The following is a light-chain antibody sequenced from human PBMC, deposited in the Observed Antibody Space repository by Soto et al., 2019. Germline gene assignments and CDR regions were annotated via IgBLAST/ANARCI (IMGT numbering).Light chain of an antibody. Sequence: PGQSVTISCTGSSSDLGGYSYVSWYQQHPGKAPKLMIYEVSKRPSGVPDRFSGSKSGSTASLTVSGLQAEDEADYYCSSYAGSNNVVFGGGPKATVI. J-gene: IGLJ2*01. CDR3: SSYAGSNNVV. CDR1: SSDLGGYSY. CDR2: EVS. V-gene: IGLV2-8*01.